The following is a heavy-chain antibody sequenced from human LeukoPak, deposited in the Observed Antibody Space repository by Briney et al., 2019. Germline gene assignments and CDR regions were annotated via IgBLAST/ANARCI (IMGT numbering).Heavy chain of an antibody. Sequence: PGGSLRLSCAASGFTFSSYSMNWVRQAPGKGLEWVSSISSSSSYIYYADSVKGRFTISRDNAKNSLYLQMNSPRAEDTAVYYCAAKGIVGATSLDYWGQGTLVTVSS. D-gene: IGHD1-26*01. V-gene: IGHV3-21*01. CDR2: ISSSSSYI. CDR3: AAKGIVGATSLDY. J-gene: IGHJ4*02. CDR1: GFTFSSYS.